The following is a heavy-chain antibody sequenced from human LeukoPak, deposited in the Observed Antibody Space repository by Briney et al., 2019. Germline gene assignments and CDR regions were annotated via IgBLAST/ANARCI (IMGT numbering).Heavy chain of an antibody. Sequence: SETLSLTCTVSGGSISSYYWSWIRQPPGKGLEWIGYIYTSGSTNYNPSLKSRVTISVDTSKNQFSLKLSSVTAADTAVYYCARSGPVYYYHTSGYPDYYFDYWGQGILVTVSS. CDR3: ARSGPVYYYHTSGYPDYYFDY. D-gene: IGHD3-22*01. V-gene: IGHV4-4*09. CDR2: IYTSGST. CDR1: GGSISSYY. J-gene: IGHJ4*02.